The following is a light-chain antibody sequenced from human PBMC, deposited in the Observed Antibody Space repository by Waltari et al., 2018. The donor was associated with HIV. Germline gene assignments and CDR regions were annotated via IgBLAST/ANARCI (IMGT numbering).Light chain of an antibody. J-gene: IGLJ3*02. V-gene: IGLV1-44*01. CDR2: SDN. Sequence: QSVLTQPPSASGTPGQRVTISCSGGSSNIGSNAVSWYQQLPGTAPKLLIYSDNQRPSGVPVRFSGSKSGTSASLAISGLQSEDEADYHCAGWDDSVDGPVFGGGTILTVL. CDR1: SSNIGSNA. CDR3: AGWDDSVDGPV.